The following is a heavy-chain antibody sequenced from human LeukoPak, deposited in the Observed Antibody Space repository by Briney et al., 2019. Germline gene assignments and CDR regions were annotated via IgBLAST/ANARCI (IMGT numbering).Heavy chain of an antibody. J-gene: IGHJ3*02. CDR2: IYHSGSGST. Sequence: SQTLSLTCTVSGGSISSGGHSWSWIRQPPGKGLEWIGYIYHSGSGSTYYNPSLKSRVTISIDKSKNQFSLKLSSVTAADTAVYYCARETDWVGATDGSAFDIWGQGTMVTVSS. V-gene: IGHV4-30-2*01. CDR3: ARETDWVGATDGSAFDI. CDR1: GGSISSGGHS. D-gene: IGHD1-26*01.